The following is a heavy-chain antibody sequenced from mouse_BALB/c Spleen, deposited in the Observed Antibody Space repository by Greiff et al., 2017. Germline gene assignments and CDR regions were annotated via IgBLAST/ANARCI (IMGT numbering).Heavy chain of an antibody. V-gene: IGHV3-2*02. D-gene: IGHD1-1*01. CDR1: GYSITSDYA. Sequence: EVQLQQSGPGLVKPSQSLSLTCTVTGYSITSDYAWNWIRQFPGNKLEWMGYISYSGSTSYNPSLKSRISITRDTSKNQFFLQLNSVTTEDTATYYCASDDDGFDYWGQGTTLTVSS. CDR2: ISYSGST. CDR3: ASDDDGFDY. J-gene: IGHJ2*01.